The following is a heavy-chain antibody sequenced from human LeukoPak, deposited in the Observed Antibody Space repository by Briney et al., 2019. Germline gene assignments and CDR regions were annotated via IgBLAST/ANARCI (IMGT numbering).Heavy chain of an antibody. CDR1: GGSISSYY. D-gene: IGHD3-3*01. Sequence: SETLSLTCTVSGGSISSYYWSWIRQPPGKGLEWIGYIYYSGSTNYNPSLKSRVTISVDTSKNQFSLKLSSVTAADTAVYYCARRPRKIFGVANYYYYMDVWGKGTTVTVSS. CDR3: ARRPRKIFGVANYYYYMDV. V-gene: IGHV4-59*01. CDR2: IYYSGST. J-gene: IGHJ6*03.